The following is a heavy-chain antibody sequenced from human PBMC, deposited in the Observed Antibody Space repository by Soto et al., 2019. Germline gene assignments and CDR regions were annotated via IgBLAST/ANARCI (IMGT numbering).Heavy chain of an antibody. V-gene: IGHV3-30*02. J-gene: IGHJ5*02. Sequence: GGSLRLSCAASGFTFSSYGMHWVRQAPGKGLEWVAVIWYDGSNKYYADSVKGRFTISRDNSKNTLYLQMNSLRTDDTAVYYCATDWGYSSDFNWFDPWGQGTLVTVSS. CDR1: GFTFSSYG. D-gene: IGHD6-25*01. CDR3: ATDWGYSSDFNWFDP. CDR2: IWYDGSNK.